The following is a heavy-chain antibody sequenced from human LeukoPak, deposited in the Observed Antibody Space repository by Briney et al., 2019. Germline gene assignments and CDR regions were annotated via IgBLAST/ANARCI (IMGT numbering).Heavy chain of an antibody. CDR1: GGSISSGGYY. CDR3: ARDRGSSGWTDY. D-gene: IGHD6-19*01. Sequence: PSETLSLTCTVSGGSISSGGYYWSWIRQHPGKGLEWIGYIYYSGSTYYNPSLKSRVSISLDTSKNQFSLRLSSVSAADTAVYYCARDRGSSGWTDYWGQGTLVTVSS. CDR2: IYYSGST. J-gene: IGHJ4*02. V-gene: IGHV4-61*08.